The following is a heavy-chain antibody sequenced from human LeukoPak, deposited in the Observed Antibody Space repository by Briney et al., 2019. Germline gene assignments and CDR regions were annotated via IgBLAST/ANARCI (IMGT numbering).Heavy chain of an antibody. CDR1: GGSISSGDYY. D-gene: IGHD2-21*02. Sequence: SETLSLTCTVSGGSISSGDYYWSWIRQPPGKGLEGIGYIYYSGSTYYNPSLKSRVTIAVDTSKNQFSLKLSSVTAADTAVYYCASPPVVVTAIPNWGQGTLVTVSS. V-gene: IGHV4-30-4*01. CDR2: IYYSGST. J-gene: IGHJ4*02. CDR3: ASPPVVVTAIPN.